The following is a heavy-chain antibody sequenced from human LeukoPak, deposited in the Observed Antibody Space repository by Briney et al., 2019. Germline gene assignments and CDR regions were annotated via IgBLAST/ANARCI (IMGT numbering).Heavy chain of an antibody. CDR3: ARVRIGQQLDKYYYYAMDV. CDR1: VYTFTDYY. CDR2: INPNSGST. V-gene: IGHV1-2*02. D-gene: IGHD6-13*01. Sequence: GASVKVSCKSSVYTFTDYYIHWVRPAPGQGLEWMGWINPNSGSTNYAQKFQGRVTMTTDTSISTAYMEVSRLRSDDTAVYYCARVRIGQQLDKYYYYAMDVWGQGTTVTVSS. J-gene: IGHJ6*02.